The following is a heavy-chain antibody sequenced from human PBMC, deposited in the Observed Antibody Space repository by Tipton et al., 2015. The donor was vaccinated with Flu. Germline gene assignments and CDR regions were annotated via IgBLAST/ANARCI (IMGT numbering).Heavy chain of an antibody. CDR2: IYYGGST. D-gene: IGHD5-18*01. V-gene: IGHV4-31*03. Sequence: TLSLTCSVSNASVTSGGYYWSWIRQYPGGGLEWIGYIYYGGSTFYNPSLKRRFTITLDTSQNHFSLKKSSVTAADTAVYYCARGPRGDTAMVSLGYWGPGILVTVSS. CDR1: NASVTSGGYY. CDR3: ARGPRGDTAMVSLGY. J-gene: IGHJ4*01.